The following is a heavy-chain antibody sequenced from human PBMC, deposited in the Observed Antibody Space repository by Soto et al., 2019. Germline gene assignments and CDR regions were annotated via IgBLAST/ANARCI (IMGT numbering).Heavy chain of an antibody. V-gene: IGHV3-7*03. CDR1: GFTFSSYW. Sequence: HPGGSLRLSCAASGFTFSSYWMSWVRQAPGRGLEWMANIKYDGSEKYYVDSAKGRLTISRDNAKNSLYLQMNSLRAEDTAVYYCASSPHKDSRPDYWGQGTLVTVSS. J-gene: IGHJ4*02. CDR2: IKYDGSEK. D-gene: IGHD3-22*01. CDR3: ASSPHKDSRPDY.